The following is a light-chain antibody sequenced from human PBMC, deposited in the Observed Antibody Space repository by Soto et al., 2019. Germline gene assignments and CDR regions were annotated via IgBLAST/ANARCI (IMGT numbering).Light chain of an antibody. CDR1: RGAGRSSNL. V-gene: IGLV2-23*01. Sequence: QAALTQSVSVSVSPVRSFSISCSGTRGAGRSSNLVSLYQQPRGKAPKLIILEGDMRPSGVSGRFSGSKSGNTASLTISGLQAEDEADYYCCSFARSTTFYVFGTGTKVTVL. CDR3: CSFARSTTFYV. J-gene: IGLJ1*01. CDR2: EGD.